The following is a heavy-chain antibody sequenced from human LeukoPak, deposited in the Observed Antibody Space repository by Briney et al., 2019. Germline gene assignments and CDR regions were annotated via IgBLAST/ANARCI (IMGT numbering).Heavy chain of an antibody. D-gene: IGHD3-22*01. CDR3: ARVDSSGYYYGYYGMDV. CDR1: GYTFTGYY. CDR2: INPNSGGT. J-gene: IGHJ6*02. V-gene: IGHV1-2*04. Sequence: ASVKVSCKASGYTFTGYYMHWVRQAPGQGLEWMGWINPNSGGTNYAQKSQGWVTMTRDTSISTAYMELSSLRSEDTAVYYCARVDSSGYYYGYYGMDVWGQGTTVTVSS.